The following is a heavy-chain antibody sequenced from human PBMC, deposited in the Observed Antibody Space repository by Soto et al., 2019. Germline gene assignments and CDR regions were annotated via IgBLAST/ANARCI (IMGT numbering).Heavy chain of an antibody. CDR3: ARDSRGYCSSISCYNWFDP. J-gene: IGHJ5*02. Sequence: QVPLVQSGAEVKKPGASVKVSCKASGYTFTNYGISWVRQAPGQGLEWMGWISAYNGNTNYAQKLQGRVTMTTDTSTSTAYMELRSLISDDTAVYYCARDSRGYCSSISCYNWFDPWGQGTLVTVSS. D-gene: IGHD2-2*01. V-gene: IGHV1-18*01. CDR1: GYTFTNYG. CDR2: ISAYNGNT.